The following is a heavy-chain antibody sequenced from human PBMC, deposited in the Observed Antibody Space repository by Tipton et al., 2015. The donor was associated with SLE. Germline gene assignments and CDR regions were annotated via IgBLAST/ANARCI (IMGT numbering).Heavy chain of an antibody. CDR3: ARPLYYYYYMDV. CDR2: INHSGST. CDR1: GESFSAYY. Sequence: LRLSCAMDGESFSAYYWSWIRQPPGKGLEWIGEINHSGSTNYNPSLKSRVTITVDTSKNQFSLKLRSVTAADTAVYYCARPLYYYYYMDVWGKETTVTFS. V-gene: IGHV4-34*01. J-gene: IGHJ6*03.